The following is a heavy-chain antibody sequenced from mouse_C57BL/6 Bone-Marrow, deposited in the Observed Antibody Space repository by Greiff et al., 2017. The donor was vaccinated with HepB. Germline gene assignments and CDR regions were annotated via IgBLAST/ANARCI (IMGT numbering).Heavy chain of an antibody. CDR1: GFTFSSYA. Sequence: DVHLVESGGGLVKPGGSLKLSCAASGFTFSSYAMSWVRQTPEKRLEWVATISDGGSYTYYPDNVKGRFTISRDNAKNNLYLQMSHLKSEDTAMYYCARYFALWGGITTVVASHYAMGYWGQGTSVTVSS. J-gene: IGHJ4*01. D-gene: IGHD1-1*01. V-gene: IGHV5-4*01. CDR2: ISDGGSYT. CDR3: ARYFALWGGITTVVASHYAMGY.